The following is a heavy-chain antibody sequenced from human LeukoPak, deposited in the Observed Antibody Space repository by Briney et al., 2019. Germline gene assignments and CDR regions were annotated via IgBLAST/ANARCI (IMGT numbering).Heavy chain of an antibody. Sequence: GRSLRLSCAASGFTFSSYGMHWVRQAPGKGLEWVAVISYDGSNKYYADSVKGRFTISRDNSKNTLYLQMNSLRAEDTAVYYCAKAGGELSAFDIWGQGTMVTVSS. V-gene: IGHV3-30*18. D-gene: IGHD3-16*02. J-gene: IGHJ3*02. CDR1: GFTFSSYG. CDR2: ISYDGSNK. CDR3: AKAGGELSAFDI.